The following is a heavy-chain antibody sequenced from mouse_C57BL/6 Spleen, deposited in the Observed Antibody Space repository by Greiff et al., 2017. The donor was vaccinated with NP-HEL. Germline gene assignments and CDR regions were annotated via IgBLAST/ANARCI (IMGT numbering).Heavy chain of an antibody. J-gene: IGHJ2*01. CDR2: ISDGGSYT. CDR1: GFTFSSYA. D-gene: IGHD1-1*01. CDR3: AREGDGSSCFDY. V-gene: IGHV5-4*01. Sequence: EVHLVESGGGLVKPGGSLKLSCAASGFTFSSYAMSWVRQTPEKRLEWVATISDGGSYTYYPDNVKGRFTISRDNAKNNLYLQMSHLKSEDTAMYYCAREGDGSSCFDYWGQGTTLTVSS.